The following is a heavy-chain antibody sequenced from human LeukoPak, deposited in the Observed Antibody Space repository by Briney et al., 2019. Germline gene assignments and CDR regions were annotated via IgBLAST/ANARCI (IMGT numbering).Heavy chain of an antibody. CDR1: GFTFSSYD. J-gene: IGHJ6*02. CDR2: IGTAGDT. Sequence: GGSLRLSCAASGFTFSSYDMPWVRQATGKGLEWVSAIGTAGDTYYPGSVKGRFTISRENAKNSLYLQMNSLRAGDTAVHYCARGDSAIAVAGYYYYGMDVWGQGTTVTVSS. CDR3: ARGDSAIAVAGYYYYGMDV. D-gene: IGHD6-19*01. V-gene: IGHV3-13*01.